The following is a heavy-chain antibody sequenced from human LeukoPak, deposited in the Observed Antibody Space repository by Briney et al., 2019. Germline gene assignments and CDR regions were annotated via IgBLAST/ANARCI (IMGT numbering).Heavy chain of an antibody. D-gene: IGHD3-22*01. CDR1: DGSISSYY. CDR3: AGQPLAYYDSSGYCFDY. V-gene: IGHV4-4*09. CDR2: IYTSVST. J-gene: IGHJ4*02. Sequence: SETLSLTCTVSDGSISSYYWSWIRQPPGKGLEWIGYIYTSVSTNYNPSLKSRVTISVDTSENQFSLKLSSVTAADTAVYYCAGQPLAYYDSSGYCFDYWGQGTLVTVSS.